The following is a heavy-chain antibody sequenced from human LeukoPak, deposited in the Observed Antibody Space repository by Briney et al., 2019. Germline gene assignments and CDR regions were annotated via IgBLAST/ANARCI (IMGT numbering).Heavy chain of an antibody. Sequence: RPGGSLRLSCAASGFTFDDYGMSWVRQAPGKGLEWVSGINWNGGSTGYADSVKGRFTISRDNAKNSLYLQMNSLRAEDTALYYCARDKLWFGELSHSNYYYMDVWGKGTTVTVSS. J-gene: IGHJ6*03. CDR1: GFTFDDYG. CDR3: ARDKLWFGELSHSNYYYMDV. V-gene: IGHV3-20*04. D-gene: IGHD3-10*01. CDR2: INWNGGST.